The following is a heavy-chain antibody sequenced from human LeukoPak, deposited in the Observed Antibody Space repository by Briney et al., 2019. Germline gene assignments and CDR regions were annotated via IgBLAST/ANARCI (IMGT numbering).Heavy chain of an antibody. CDR1: GFTFSRYW. Sequence: GGSLRLSCAASGFTFSRYWMTWVRQAPGKGLEWVANIKQDGSENYYVDSVKGRFTISRDNAKNSLYLQINSLRAEDTAVYYCAREVDAFDIWGQGTTVTVSS. CDR2: IKQDGSEN. V-gene: IGHV3-7*01. CDR3: AREVDAFDI. J-gene: IGHJ3*02.